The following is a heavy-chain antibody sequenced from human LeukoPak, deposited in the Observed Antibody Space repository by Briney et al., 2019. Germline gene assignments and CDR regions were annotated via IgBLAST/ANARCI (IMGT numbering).Heavy chain of an antibody. CDR2: INHSGST. Sequence: SETLSLTCAVYGGSFSGYYWSWIRQPPGKGLEWIGEINHSGSTNYNPSLKSRVTISVDTSKNQFSLKLSSVTAADTAVHYCARGRVYGSGSYYTHNWFDPWGQGTLVTVSS. CDR1: GGSFSGYY. D-gene: IGHD3-10*01. CDR3: ARGRVYGSGSYYTHNWFDP. V-gene: IGHV4-34*01. J-gene: IGHJ5*02.